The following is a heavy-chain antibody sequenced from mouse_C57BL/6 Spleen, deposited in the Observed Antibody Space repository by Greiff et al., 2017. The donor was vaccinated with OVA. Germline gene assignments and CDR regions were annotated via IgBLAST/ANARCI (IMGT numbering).Heavy chain of an antibody. D-gene: IGHD3-2*02. CDR2: IYPGDGDT. Sequence: VQLVESGAELVKPGASVKISCKASGYAFSSYWMNWVKQRPGKGLEWIGQIYPGDGDTNYNGKFKGKATLTADKSSSTAYMQLSSLTSEDSAVYFCAREGDSSGYVAYWGQGTLVTVSA. CDR1: GYAFSSYW. V-gene: IGHV1-80*01. J-gene: IGHJ3*01. CDR3: AREGDSSGYVAY.